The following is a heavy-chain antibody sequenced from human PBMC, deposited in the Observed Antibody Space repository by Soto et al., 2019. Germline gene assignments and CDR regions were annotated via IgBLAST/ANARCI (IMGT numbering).Heavy chain of an antibody. CDR1: GGSISSYY. J-gene: IGHJ6*03. CDR3: ARAFLWFGEMGYYYYMDV. Sequence: SETLSLTCTVSGGSISSYYWSWIRQPPGKGLEWIGYIYYSGSTNYNPSLKSRVTISVDTSKNQFSLKLSSVTAADTAVYYCARAFLWFGEMGYYYYMDVWGKGTTVTVS. CDR2: IYYSGST. D-gene: IGHD3-10*01. V-gene: IGHV4-59*01.